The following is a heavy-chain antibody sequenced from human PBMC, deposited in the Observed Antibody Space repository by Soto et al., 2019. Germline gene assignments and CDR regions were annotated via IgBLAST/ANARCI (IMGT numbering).Heavy chain of an antibody. Sequence: SETLSLTCTVSGGSISSYYWSWIRQPPGKGLEWIGYIYYSGSTHYNPSLQSRVTISVDTSKNQVSLKVNSVTAADTAVYYCARDHPHSYGVYYFDYWGQGTPVTV. CDR1: GGSISSYY. V-gene: IGHV4-59*01. J-gene: IGHJ4*02. CDR3: ARDHPHSYGVYYFDY. CDR2: IYYSGST. D-gene: IGHD5-18*01.